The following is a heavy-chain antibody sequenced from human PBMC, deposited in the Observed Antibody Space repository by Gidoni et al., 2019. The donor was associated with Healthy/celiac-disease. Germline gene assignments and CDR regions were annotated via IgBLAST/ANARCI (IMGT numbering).Heavy chain of an antibody. J-gene: IGHJ6*03. CDR2: KWYDGRNK. D-gene: IGHD2-2*01. V-gene: IGHV3-33*01. Sequence: QVQLVESGGGVVQPGRSLRLSCAASGFTFSSYGMHWVYKAPGKGLECVAVKWYDGRNKYYADSVKGRFTISRDNSKNTRYLKMNSLRAEDTAVYYCARDREYCSSTSCLYYYYYYMDVWGKGTTVTVSS. CDR3: ARDREYCSSTSCLYYYYYYMDV. CDR1: GFTFSSYG.